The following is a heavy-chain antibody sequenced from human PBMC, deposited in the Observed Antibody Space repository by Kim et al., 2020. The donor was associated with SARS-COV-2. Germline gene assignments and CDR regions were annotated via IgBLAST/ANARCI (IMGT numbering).Heavy chain of an antibody. Sequence: VSMVYAGSVKGRFTISRDNAKNTLYLQMNSLRTEDTAFYYCARDFFSSFDYWGRGTLVTVSS. CDR2: VSM. CDR3: ARDFFSSFDY. V-gene: IGHV3-9*01. D-gene: IGHD3-3*01. J-gene: IGHJ4*02.